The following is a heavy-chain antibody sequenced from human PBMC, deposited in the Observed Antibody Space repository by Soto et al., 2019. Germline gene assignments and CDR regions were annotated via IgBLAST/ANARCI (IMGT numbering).Heavy chain of an antibody. D-gene: IGHD2-2*01. Sequence: SETLSLTCTVSGGSISSYYWSWIRQPPGKGLEWIGYIYYSGSTNYNPSLKSRVTISVDTSKNQFSLKLSSVTAADTAVYYCARVALYCSSTSCYVFDYYYYMDVWGKGTTVTVSS. CDR3: ARVALYCSSTSCYVFDYYYYMDV. CDR1: GGSISSYY. J-gene: IGHJ6*03. V-gene: IGHV4-59*01. CDR2: IYYSGST.